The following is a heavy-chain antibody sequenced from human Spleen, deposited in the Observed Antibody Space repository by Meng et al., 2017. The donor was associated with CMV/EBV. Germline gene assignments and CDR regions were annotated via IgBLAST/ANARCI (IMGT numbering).Heavy chain of an antibody. CDR1: GSTFTIYD. J-gene: IGHJ4*02. CDR2: MNPNRGNT. CDR3: ARGRGFLEWYFDY. D-gene: IGHD3-3*01. V-gene: IGHV1-8*03. Sequence: CKASGSTFTIYDINWVRQATGQGLEWMGWMNPNRGNTGYAQKFQGRVTITRNTSISTAYMELSSLRSEDTAVYYCARGRGFLEWYFDYWGQGTLVTVSS.